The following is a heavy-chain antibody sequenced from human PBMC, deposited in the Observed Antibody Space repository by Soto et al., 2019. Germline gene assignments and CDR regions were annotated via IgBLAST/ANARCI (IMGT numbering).Heavy chain of an antibody. CDR2: INHSGST. Sequence: SETLSLTCAVYGGSFSGYYWSWIRQPPGKGLEWIGEINHSGSTNYNPSLKTRITISADTSKNQFSLKLSSVTAADTAIYYCARGFDSGKQYAFETWGQGTPVTVSS. D-gene: IGHD1-26*01. CDR1: GGSFSGYY. V-gene: IGHV4-34*01. J-gene: IGHJ4*02. CDR3: ARGFDSGKQYAFET.